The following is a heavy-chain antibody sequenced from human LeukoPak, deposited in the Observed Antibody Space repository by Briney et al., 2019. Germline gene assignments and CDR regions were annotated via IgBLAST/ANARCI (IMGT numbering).Heavy chain of an antibody. V-gene: IGHV3-21*01. CDR3: ARASSKQLAGYLPDGFDI. CDR2: ISRSGTYV. CDR1: GFTLSSYS. J-gene: IGHJ3*02. D-gene: IGHD3-9*01. Sequence: GGSLTLSRSASGFTLSSYSMNCVRPAPGKGLEWVSSISRSGTYVYYADSVKGRFTISRDNAKNSLSLQMNSLRADDAAVYYCARASSKQLAGYLPDGFDIWGEGTMVTVSS.